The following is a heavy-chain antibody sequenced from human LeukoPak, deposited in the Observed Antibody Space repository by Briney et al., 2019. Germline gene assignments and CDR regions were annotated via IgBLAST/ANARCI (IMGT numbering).Heavy chain of an antibody. CDR2: IGGSGGST. CDR1: GFTFSSYG. CDR3: AELGITMIGGV. V-gene: IGHV3-23*01. D-gene: IGHD3-10*02. Sequence: GGSLRLSCAASGFTFSSYGMSWVRQAPGKGLEWVSTIGGSGGSTYYADSVKGRFTISRDNAKNSLYLQMNSLRAEDTAVYYCAELGITMIGGVWGKGTTVTISS. J-gene: IGHJ6*04.